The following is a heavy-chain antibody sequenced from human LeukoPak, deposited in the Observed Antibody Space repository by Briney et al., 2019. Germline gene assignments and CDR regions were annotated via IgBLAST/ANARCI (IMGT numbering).Heavy chain of an antibody. CDR2: MNPNSGNT. V-gene: IGHV1-8*01. D-gene: IGHD3-3*01. CDR1: GYTFTSYD. Sequence: ASVKVSCKASGYTFTSYDSNWVRPATGQGLEWMGWMNPNSGNTGYAQKFQGRVTMTRNTSISTAYMELSSLRSEDTAVYYCAKRHYDFWSGYQNQMYYFDYWGQGTLVTVSS. J-gene: IGHJ4*02. CDR3: AKRHYDFWSGYQNQMYYFDY.